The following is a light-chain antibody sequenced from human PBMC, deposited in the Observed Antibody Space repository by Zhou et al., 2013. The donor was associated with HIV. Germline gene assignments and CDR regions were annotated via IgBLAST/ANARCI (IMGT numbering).Light chain of an antibody. J-gene: IGKJ5*01. CDR2: KAS. CDR1: QSISSW. Sequence: DIQMTQSPSTLSASVGDRVTITCRASQSISSWLAWYQQKPGKAPKLLIYKASSLESGVPSRFSGSKSETEFTLTINSLQPDDFGTYYCQQYNTYPITFGHGTRLEI. V-gene: IGKV1-5*03. CDR3: QQYNTYPIT.